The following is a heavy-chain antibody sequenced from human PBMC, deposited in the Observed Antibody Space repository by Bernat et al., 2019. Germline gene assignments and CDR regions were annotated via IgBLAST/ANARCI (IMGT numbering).Heavy chain of an antibody. Sequence: EVQLVESGGGLVQPGGSLRLSCAASGFTFSSYWMHWVRQAPGKGLVWVSRINSDGSSTSYADSVKGRFTISRDNAKNTLYLQMNSLRAEDTAVYYCTVDTAMVVKYYYYMDVWGKGTTVTVSS. CDR3: TVDTAMVVKYYYYMDV. J-gene: IGHJ6*03. CDR1: GFTFSSYW. CDR2: INSDGSST. D-gene: IGHD5-18*01. V-gene: IGHV3-74*01.